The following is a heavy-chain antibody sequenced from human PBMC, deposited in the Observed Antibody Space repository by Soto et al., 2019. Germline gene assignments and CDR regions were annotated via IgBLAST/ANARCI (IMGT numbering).Heavy chain of an antibody. CDR3: ARGLATLPVFAFDI. J-gene: IGHJ3*02. Sequence: GSRPTLVNPTQTLTLTCSFSGFSLSTSGVGVGWIRQSPGKALEWLALIYWSGDEHYRPSLKSRLSIIKDTSKNHVVLIMTDMDPVDTATYYCARGLATLPVFAFDIWGQGTMVTVSS. D-gene: IGHD6-6*01. V-gene: IGHV2-5*01. CDR1: GFSLSTSGVG. CDR2: IYWSGDE.